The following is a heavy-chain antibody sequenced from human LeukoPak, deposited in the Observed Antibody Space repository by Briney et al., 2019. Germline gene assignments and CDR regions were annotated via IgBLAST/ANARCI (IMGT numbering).Heavy chain of an antibody. Sequence: GGSLRLSCEASGLTFNKYWMTWVRQAPGKGLEWVANIKQDGSEKNYVDSVKGRFTISRDNSKNTLYLQMNSLRAEDTAVYYCARDWSTTMITGIDYWGQGTLVTVSS. CDR3: ARDWSTTMITGIDY. J-gene: IGHJ4*02. CDR2: IKQDGSEK. D-gene: IGHD3-22*01. V-gene: IGHV3-7*01. CDR1: GLTFNKYW.